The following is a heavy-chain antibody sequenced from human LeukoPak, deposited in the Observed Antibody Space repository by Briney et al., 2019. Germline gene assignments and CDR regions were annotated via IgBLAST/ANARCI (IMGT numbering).Heavy chain of an antibody. J-gene: IGHJ6*02. V-gene: IGHV4-31*03. CDR2: IYSSGST. CDR3: ARDTTTAVDV. CDR1: GGSISSGGYY. D-gene: IGHD1-1*01. Sequence: TLCLTCTVSGGSISSGGYYWSWIRQHPGKGLEWIGYIYSSGSTYYNPSLKSRVTISVDTSKNQFSLKLSSVTAADTAVYYCARDTTTAVDVWGQGTTVTVSS.